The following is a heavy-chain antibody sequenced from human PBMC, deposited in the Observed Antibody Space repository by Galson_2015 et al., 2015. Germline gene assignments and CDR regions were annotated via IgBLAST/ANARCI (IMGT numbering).Heavy chain of an antibody. D-gene: IGHD6-13*01. Sequence: SLRLSCAASGFTFSSYWMSWVRQAPGKGLEWVANIKQDGSEKYYVDSVKGRFTISRDNAKNSLYLQMNSLRAEDTAVYYCAELGIAAALSHDAFDTWGQGTMVTVSS. V-gene: IGHV3-7*02. J-gene: IGHJ3*02. CDR1: GFTFSSYW. CDR3: AELGIAAALSHDAFDT. CDR2: IKQDGSEK.